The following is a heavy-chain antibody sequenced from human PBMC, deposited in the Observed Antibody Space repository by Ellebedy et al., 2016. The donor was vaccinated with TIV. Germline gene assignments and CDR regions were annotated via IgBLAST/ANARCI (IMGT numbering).Heavy chain of an antibody. V-gene: IGHV4-59*12. CDR1: GGSISSYY. D-gene: IGHD3-10*01. CDR2: IYYSGST. CDR3: ARGHGFGELLPRYFEY. Sequence: SETLSLTCTVSGGSISSYYWSWIRQPPGKGLEWIGYIYYSGSTNYNPSLKSRVTISVDTSKNQFSLKLSSVTAADTAVYFCARGHGFGELLPRYFEYWGQGTLVTVSS. J-gene: IGHJ4*02.